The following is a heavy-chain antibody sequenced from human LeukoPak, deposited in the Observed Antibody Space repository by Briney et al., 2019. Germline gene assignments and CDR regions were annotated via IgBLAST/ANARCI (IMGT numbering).Heavy chain of an antibody. D-gene: IGHD5-18*01. J-gene: IGHJ4*02. Sequence: GGSLRLSCAASGFTFSSHWMNWFRQPPGKGLEWVAIIERDGSEKYYVDSVKGRFTISRDNAKNSVYLQMNSLRAEDTAVYYCARDPSRGYSYGYGDYWGQGSLVTVSS. CDR1: GFTFSSHW. V-gene: IGHV3-7*01. CDR3: ARDPSRGYSYGYGDY. CDR2: IERDGSEK.